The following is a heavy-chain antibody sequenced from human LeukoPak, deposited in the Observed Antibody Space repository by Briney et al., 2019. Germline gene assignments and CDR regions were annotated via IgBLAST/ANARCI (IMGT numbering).Heavy chain of an antibody. CDR1: GFAFSSYA. CDR3: AKDGGSSNWYYFDY. CDR2: ITGSGGST. Sequence: PGGSLRLSCAASGFAFSSYAMSWVRQAPGKGLEWVSAITGSGGSTYYADSVKGRFTISRDNAKNSLYLQMNSLRAEDMALYYCAKDGGSSNWYYFDYWGQGTLVTVSS. J-gene: IGHJ4*02. D-gene: IGHD6-13*01. V-gene: IGHV3-23*01.